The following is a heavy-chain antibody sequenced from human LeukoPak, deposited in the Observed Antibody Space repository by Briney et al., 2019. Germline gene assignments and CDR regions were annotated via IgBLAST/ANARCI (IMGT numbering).Heavy chain of an antibody. CDR2: IWYDGSKT. CDR3: ARDPSRTLDY. CDR1: GFTFSSYG. Sequence: PGGSLRLSCAASGFTFSSYGMHWVRQAPGKGLEWVAVIWYDGSKTYYADSVKGRFTISRDSSKNTVSLQMNSLRAEDTAVYYCARDPSRTLDYWGQGTLVTVSS. V-gene: IGHV3-33*08. J-gene: IGHJ4*02. D-gene: IGHD1-14*01.